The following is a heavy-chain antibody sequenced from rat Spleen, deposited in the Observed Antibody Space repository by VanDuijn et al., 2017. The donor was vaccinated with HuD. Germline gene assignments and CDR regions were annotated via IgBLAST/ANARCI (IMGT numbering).Heavy chain of an antibody. CDR3: TTDLQAGN. CDR2: ISYDGSST. D-gene: IGHD1-1*01. J-gene: IGHJ2*01. Sequence: EVQLVESGGGLVQPGKSLKLSCAASGFTFSDYYMAWVRQAPTKGLEWVATISYDGSSTYYRDSVKGRFTISRDNAKSSLYLQMDSLRSEDTATYYCTTDLQAGNWGQGVMVTVSS. V-gene: IGHV5-20*01. CDR1: GFTFSDYY.